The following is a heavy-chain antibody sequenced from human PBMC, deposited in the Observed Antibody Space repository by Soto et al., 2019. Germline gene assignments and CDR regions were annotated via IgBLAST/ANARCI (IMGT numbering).Heavy chain of an antibody. CDR2: ISSSGSAT. V-gene: IGHV3-48*03. J-gene: IGHJ4*02. CDR1: GFTFSSFG. Sequence: GGSLRLSCATSGFTFSSFGMNWVRQAPGKGLEWVSYISSSGSATYYADSVKGRFTISRDNAENSLFLQMSSLSVDDTAVYYCAKEEGSSSYFDYWGQGTLVTSPQ. D-gene: IGHD6-6*01. CDR3: AKEEGSSSYFDY.